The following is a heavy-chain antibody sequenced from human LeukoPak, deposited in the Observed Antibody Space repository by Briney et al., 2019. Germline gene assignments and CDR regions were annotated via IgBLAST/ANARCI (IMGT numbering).Heavy chain of an antibody. J-gene: IGHJ4*02. CDR3: AKDMGGYSYGKFDY. Sequence: GGSLRPSCAASGFTFDDYAMHWVRQAPGKGLEWVSGISWNSGSIGYADSVKGRFTISRDNAKNSLYLQMNSLRAEDTALYYCAKDMGGYSYGKFDYWGQGTLVTVSS. V-gene: IGHV3-9*01. CDR1: GFTFDDYA. D-gene: IGHD5-18*01. CDR2: ISWNSGSI.